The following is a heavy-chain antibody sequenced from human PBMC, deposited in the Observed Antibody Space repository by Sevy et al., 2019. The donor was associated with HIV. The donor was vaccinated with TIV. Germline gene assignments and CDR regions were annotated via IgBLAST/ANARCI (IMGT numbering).Heavy chain of an antibody. CDR2: IIPIFGTA. Sequence: ASVKVSCKASGGTFSSYAISWVRQAPGQGLEWMGGIIPIFGTANYAQKFQGRVTITADESTSTAYMELSTLRSEDTVVYYCARSPGIAAAAFDYWGQGTLVTVSS. CDR1: GGTFSSYA. V-gene: IGHV1-69*13. CDR3: ARSPGIAAAAFDY. J-gene: IGHJ4*02. D-gene: IGHD6-13*01.